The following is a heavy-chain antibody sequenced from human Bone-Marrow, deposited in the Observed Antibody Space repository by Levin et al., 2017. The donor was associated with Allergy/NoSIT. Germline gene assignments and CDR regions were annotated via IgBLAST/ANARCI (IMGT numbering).Heavy chain of an antibody. V-gene: IGHV3-21*01. CDR1: GFTFSNYG. CDR2: ISSSSSYI. Sequence: GGSLRLSCAASGFTFSNYGMNWVRQAPGKGLEWVSSISSSSSYIYYADSVKGRFTISRDNAKNSVYLQMNSLRAEDTAVYYCAREHIVVVVAATDRWIDPWGQGTLVTVSS. CDR3: AREHIVVVVAATDRWIDP. D-gene: IGHD2-15*01. J-gene: IGHJ5*02.